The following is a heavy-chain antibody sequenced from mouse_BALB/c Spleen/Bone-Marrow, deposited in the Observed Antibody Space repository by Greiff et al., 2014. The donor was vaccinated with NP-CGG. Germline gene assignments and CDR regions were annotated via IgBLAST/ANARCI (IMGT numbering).Heavy chain of an antibody. J-gene: IGHJ3*01. CDR3: MDGNLFAY. CDR2: IRSKPNNHAT. V-gene: IGHV6-6*01. D-gene: IGHD2-1*01. Sequence: LQQSGGGLVQPGGSMKLSCVASGFTFSDAWMDWVRQSPEKGLEWVAEIRSKPNNHATYYAESVKGRFTISRGDSKSSVYLQMNSLRAEDTGIYYCMDGNLFAYWGQGTLVTVSA. CDR1: GFTFSDAW.